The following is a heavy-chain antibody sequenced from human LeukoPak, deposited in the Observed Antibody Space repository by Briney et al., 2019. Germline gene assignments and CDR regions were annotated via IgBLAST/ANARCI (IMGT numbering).Heavy chain of an antibody. V-gene: IGHV4-4*07. CDR3: ARGFDYGDFYYYYYMDV. D-gene: IGHD4-17*01. CDR1: GGSISSYY. Sequence: SETLSLTCTVSGGSISSYYWSWIRQPAGKGLEWIGRIYTSGSTNYNPSLKSRVTMSVDTSKNQFSLKLSSVTAADTAVYYCARGFDYGDFYYYYYMDVWGKGTTVTVSS. J-gene: IGHJ6*03. CDR2: IYTSGST.